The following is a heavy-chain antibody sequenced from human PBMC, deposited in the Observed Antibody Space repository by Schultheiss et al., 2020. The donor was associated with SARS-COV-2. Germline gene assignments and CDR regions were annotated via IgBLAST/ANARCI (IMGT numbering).Heavy chain of an antibody. D-gene: IGHD2-2*01. V-gene: IGHV4-4*07. CDR2: IYTSGST. CDR3: ARDPRILVPAANYYYMDV. J-gene: IGHJ6*03. Sequence: SETLSLTCTVSGGSISSYYWSWIRQPPGKGLEWIGRIYTSGSTNYNPSLKSRVTMSVDTSKNQFSLKLSSVTAADTAVYYCARDPRILVPAANYYYMDVWGKGTTVTVSS. CDR1: GGSISSYY.